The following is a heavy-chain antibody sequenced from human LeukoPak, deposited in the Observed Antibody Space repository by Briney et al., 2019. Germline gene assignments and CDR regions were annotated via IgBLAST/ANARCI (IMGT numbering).Heavy chain of an antibody. CDR2: INHSGST. Sequence: PSETLSLTCAVYGGSFSGYYWSWIHQPPGKGLEWIGEINHSGSTNYNPSLKSRVTISVDTSKNQFSLKLSSVTAADTAVYYCARGSGWYGIWGQGTLVTVSS. D-gene: IGHD6-19*01. V-gene: IGHV4-34*01. CDR1: GGSFSGYY. CDR3: ARGSGWYGI. J-gene: IGHJ4*02.